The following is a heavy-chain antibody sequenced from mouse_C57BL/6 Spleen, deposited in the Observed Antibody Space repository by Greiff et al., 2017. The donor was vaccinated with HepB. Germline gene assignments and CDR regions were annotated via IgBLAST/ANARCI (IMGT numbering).Heavy chain of an antibody. CDR2: IHPNSGST. CDR3: ANLYGSSLYYYAMDY. Sequence: QVQLQQPGAELVKPGASVKLSCKASGYTFTSYWMHWVKQRPGQGLEWIGMIHPNSGSTNYNEKFKSKATLTVDKSSSTAYMQLSSLTSEDSAVYYCANLYGSSLYYYAMDYWGQGTSVTVSS. CDR1: GYTFTSYW. V-gene: IGHV1-64*01. D-gene: IGHD1-1*01. J-gene: IGHJ4*01.